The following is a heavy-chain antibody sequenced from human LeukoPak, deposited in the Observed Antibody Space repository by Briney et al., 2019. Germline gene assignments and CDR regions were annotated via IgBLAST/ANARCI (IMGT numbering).Heavy chain of an antibody. D-gene: IGHD6-19*01. CDR2: ISGSGGST. CDR1: GFTFSIYA. V-gene: IGHV3-23*01. J-gene: IGHJ6*02. Sequence: PGGSLRLSCAASGFTFSIYAIHWVRQAPGKGLEWVSAISGSGGSTYYADSVKGRFTISRDNSKNTLYLQMNSLRAEDTAVYYCASQDSSGWYLGYYYYYGMDVWGQGTTVTVSS. CDR3: ASQDSSGWYLGYYYYYGMDV.